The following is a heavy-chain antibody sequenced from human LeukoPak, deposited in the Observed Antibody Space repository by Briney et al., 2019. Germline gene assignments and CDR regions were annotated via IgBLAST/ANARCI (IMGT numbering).Heavy chain of an antibody. CDR2: ISGSGGST. D-gene: IGHD2-15*01. CDR3: AKGQEIAVVPLRDQDWFDP. CDR1: GFTFNSYA. V-gene: IGHV3-23*01. J-gene: IGHJ5*02. Sequence: PGGSLRLSCAASGFTFNSYAMSWVRQGPGKGLEWVSGISGSGGSTYYADSVKGRFTISRDNSKNTLYLQMNSLRAEDTAVYYCAKGQEIAVVPLRDQDWFDPWGQGSLVTVSS.